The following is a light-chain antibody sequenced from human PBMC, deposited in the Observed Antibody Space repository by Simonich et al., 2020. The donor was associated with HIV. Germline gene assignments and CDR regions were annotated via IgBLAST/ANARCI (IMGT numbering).Light chain of an antibody. CDR2: DAS. Sequence: EVVLTQSPATLSLSPGERATLSCRASQSVSRYLAWYQQKPGQAPRLLIYDASNRATGIPARFSGSVSGTDFTLTISSLEPEDFAVYYCQQRSGWPPITFGQGTRLEIK. J-gene: IGKJ5*01. CDR1: QSVSRY. V-gene: IGKV3-11*01. CDR3: QQRSGWPPIT.